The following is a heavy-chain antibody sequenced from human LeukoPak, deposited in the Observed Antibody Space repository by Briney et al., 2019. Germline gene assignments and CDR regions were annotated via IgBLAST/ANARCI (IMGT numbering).Heavy chain of an antibody. CDR3: AKWPGGDY. V-gene: IGHV4-39*01. CDR1: GGSISRSSYY. J-gene: IGHJ4*02. D-gene: IGHD5-12*01. CDR2: IPYSGVT. Sequence: PSETLSLTCTVSGGSISRSSYYWGWIRQPPGKGLEWIGTIPYSGVTNYNASLKSRITMSVDTSKNQFSLRLSSVTAADTAVYYCAKWPGGDYWGQGTLVTVSS.